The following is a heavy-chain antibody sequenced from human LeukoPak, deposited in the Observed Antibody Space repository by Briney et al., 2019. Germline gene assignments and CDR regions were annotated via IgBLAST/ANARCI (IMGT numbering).Heavy chain of an antibody. V-gene: IGHV4-34*01. CDR1: GGSFSGYY. D-gene: IGHD1-7*01. CDR3: ARFGNWNYGY. Sequence: SETLSLTCAVYGGSFSGYYWSWIRQPPGKGLEWIGEINHSGSTNYNPSLKSRVTISVDTSKNQFSLKLSSVTAADTAVYYCARFGNWNYGYWGQRTLVTVSS. J-gene: IGHJ4*02. CDR2: INHSGST.